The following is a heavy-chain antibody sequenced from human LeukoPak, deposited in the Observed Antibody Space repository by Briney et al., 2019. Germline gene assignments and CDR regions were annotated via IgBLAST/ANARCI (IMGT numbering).Heavy chain of an antibody. CDR3: AGGYQLLSVSWFDP. D-gene: IGHD2-2*01. V-gene: IGHV4-4*07. CDR2: IYTSGST. Sequence: PSETLSLTCTVSGGSISSYYWSWIRQPAGKGLEWIGRIYTSGSTNYNPSLKSRVTISVDKSKNQFSLKPSSVTAADTAVYYCAGGYQLLSVSWFDPWGQGTLVTVSS. J-gene: IGHJ5*02. CDR1: GGSISSYY.